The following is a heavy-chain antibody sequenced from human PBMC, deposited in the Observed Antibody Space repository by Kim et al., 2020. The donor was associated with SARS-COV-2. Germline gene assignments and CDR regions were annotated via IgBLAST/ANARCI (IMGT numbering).Heavy chain of an antibody. V-gene: IGHV4-39*01. D-gene: IGHD7-27*01. CDR3: ARHRSGNWGLFGY. J-gene: IGHJ4*02. CDR2: IYYSGST. CDR1: GGSISSSSYY. Sequence: SETLSLTCTVSGGSISSSSYYWGWIRQPPGKGLEWIGSIYYSGSTYYNPSLKSRVTISVDTSKNQFSLKLSSVTAADTAVYYCARHRSGNWGLFGYWGQGTLVTVSS.